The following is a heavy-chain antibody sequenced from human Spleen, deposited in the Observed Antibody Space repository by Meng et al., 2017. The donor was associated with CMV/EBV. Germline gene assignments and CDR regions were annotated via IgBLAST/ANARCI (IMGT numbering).Heavy chain of an antibody. CDR2: IYYSGST. D-gene: IGHD6-19*01. J-gene: IGHJ4*02. Sequence: LTCTVSGGSGSRVAYYWSWIRQPPGKGLEWIGYIYYSGSTNYNPSLKSRVTISVDTSKNQFSLKLSSVTAADTAVYYCARGGSGWCDYWGQGTLVTVSS. CDR3: ARGGSGWCDY. V-gene: IGHV4-61*08. CDR1: GGSGSRVAYY.